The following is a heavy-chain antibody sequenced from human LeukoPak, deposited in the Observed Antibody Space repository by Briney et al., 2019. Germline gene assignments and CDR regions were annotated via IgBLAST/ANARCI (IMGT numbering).Heavy chain of an antibody. Sequence: PSQTLSLTCTVSAASISGSGYYWSWLRQPPGKGLEWIGEINHSGSTNYNPSLKSRVTISVDTSKNQFSLKLSSVTAADTAAYYCARGREGFDPWGQGTLVTVSS. CDR2: INHSGST. CDR1: AASISGSGYY. V-gene: IGHV4-39*07. J-gene: IGHJ5*02. CDR3: ARGREGFDP.